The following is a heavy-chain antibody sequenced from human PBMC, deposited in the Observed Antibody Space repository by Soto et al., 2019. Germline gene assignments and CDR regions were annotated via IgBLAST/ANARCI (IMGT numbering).Heavy chain of an antibody. J-gene: IGHJ4*02. D-gene: IGHD2-15*01. V-gene: IGHV4-39*01. CDR1: GVSLNSGHYY. CDR2: VYYDEST. CDR3: GKVLIGATRHADVDS. Sequence: QVQLQESGPGLLEPLETLSLTCSVSGVSLNSGHYYWVWVRQSPGKGLAWIASVYYDESTYYNPSRKSRVTISIDKPRNQFSVPLKSVTAADTAVYYCGKVLIGATRHADVDSWGQGARVTVSS.